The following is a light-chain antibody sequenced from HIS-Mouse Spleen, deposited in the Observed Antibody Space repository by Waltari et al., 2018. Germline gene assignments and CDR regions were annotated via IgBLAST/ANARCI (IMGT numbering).Light chain of an antibody. CDR1: SIDVGGYNY. J-gene: IGLJ1*01. V-gene: IGLV2-8*01. Sequence: QSALTQPASVSGSPGQSLTISCTGTSIDVGGYNYVSWYQQHPGKAPKLMIYEVSKRPSGVPDRFSGSKSGNTASLTVSGLQAEDEADYYCSSYAGSNNSLYVFGTGTKVTVL. CDR2: EVS. CDR3: SSYAGSNNSLYV.